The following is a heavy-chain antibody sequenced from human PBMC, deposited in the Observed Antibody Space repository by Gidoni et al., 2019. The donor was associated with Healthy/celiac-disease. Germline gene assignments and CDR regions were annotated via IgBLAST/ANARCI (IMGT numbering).Heavy chain of an antibody. Sequence: EVQLLESGGGLVQPGGSLRLSCAASGFTFSSSAMIWVRQAPGKGPEGVSVISGSGGSTDYADSVKGRFTISRDNAKNTLYLQMNSLRAEDTAVYYCANSIGFGSSGPHPRFYYFDYWGQGTLVTVSS. CDR2: ISGSGGST. V-gene: IGHV3-23*01. CDR1: GFTFSSSA. CDR3: ANSIGFGSSGPHPRFYYFDY. D-gene: IGHD6-19*01. J-gene: IGHJ4*02.